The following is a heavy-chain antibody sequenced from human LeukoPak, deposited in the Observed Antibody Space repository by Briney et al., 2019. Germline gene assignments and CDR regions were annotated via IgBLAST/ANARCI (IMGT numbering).Heavy chain of an antibody. CDR1: GFTFSSYG. D-gene: IGHD1-26*01. CDR2: ISFDGSNQ. CDR3: AKPPEVGATVGYFDY. V-gene: IGHV3-30*18. J-gene: IGHJ4*02. Sequence: GGSLRLSCSASGFTFSSYGMHWVRQAPGKGLEWVALISFDGSNQYYADSVKGRFTISRDNSKNTLYLQMNSLRAEDTAVYYCAKPPEVGATVGYFDYWGQGTLVTVSS.